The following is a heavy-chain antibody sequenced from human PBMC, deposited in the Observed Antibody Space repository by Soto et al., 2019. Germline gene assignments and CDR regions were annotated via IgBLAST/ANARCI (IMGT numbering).Heavy chain of an antibody. CDR3: ARGHCSRTSCYTGGYYYYPMDV. CDR1: GFTLSAHT. J-gene: IGHJ6*02. CDR2: ISSDSRYI. V-gene: IGHV3-21*01. D-gene: IGHD2-2*01. Sequence: GGSLRLSCAASGFTLSAHTMNWVRQAPGKGLEWVSSISSDSRYIYYADSVKGRFTISRDNARNSLDLQMNNLRAEDTAVYHCARGHCSRTSCYTGGYYYYPMDVWGQGTAVTVSS.